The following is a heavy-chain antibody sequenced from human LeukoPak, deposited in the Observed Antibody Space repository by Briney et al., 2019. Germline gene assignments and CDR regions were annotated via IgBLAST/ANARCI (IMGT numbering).Heavy chain of an antibody. CDR2: INHSGST. J-gene: IGHJ4*02. V-gene: IGHV4-34*01. CDR1: GGSLSGYY. D-gene: IGHD3-22*01. CDR3: ARSAYYDSSGYSPRFDY. Sequence: KPSEALSLTCAVYGGSLSGYYWSWIRQPPGKGLEWIGEINHSGSTNYKPSLKSRVTISVDTSKNQFSLKLSPVTAADTAVYYCARSAYYDSSGYSPRFDYWGKGTLVTVPS.